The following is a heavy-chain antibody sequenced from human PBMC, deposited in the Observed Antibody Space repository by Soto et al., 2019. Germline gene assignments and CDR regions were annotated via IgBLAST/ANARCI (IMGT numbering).Heavy chain of an antibody. CDR1: GFLFSSSA. Sequence: GSLRLSCAESGFLFSSSAMHWVRQAQGKGLEWVGLIWYDGTSKYYADSVKGRFTISRDNSKNTLYLEMNSLRVEDTAIYYCARDQGVVIIKDHWGQGTLVTVSS. CDR3: ARDQGVVIIKDH. D-gene: IGHD2-8*01. V-gene: IGHV3-33*01. CDR2: IWYDGTSK. J-gene: IGHJ4*02.